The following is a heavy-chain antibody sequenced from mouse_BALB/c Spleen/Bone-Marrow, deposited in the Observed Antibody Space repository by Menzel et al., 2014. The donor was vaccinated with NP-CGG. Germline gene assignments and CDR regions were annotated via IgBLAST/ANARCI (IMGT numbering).Heavy chain of an antibody. Sequence: VQLQQPGAELVKPGASVKLSCTASGFNIKDTYMHWVKQRPEQGLEWIGRIDPANGNTKYDPKFQGKATITAGTSSNTAYLQLSSLTSEDTAVYYCARYYYGYYFDYWGQGTTLTVSS. V-gene: IGHV14-3*02. CDR2: IDPANGNT. CDR1: GFNIKDTY. D-gene: IGHD1-1*01. J-gene: IGHJ2*01. CDR3: ARYYYGYYFDY.